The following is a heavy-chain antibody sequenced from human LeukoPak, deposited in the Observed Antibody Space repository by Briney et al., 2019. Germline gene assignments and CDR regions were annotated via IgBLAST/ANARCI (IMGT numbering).Heavy chain of an antibody. CDR2: INPNSGGT. CDR3: GILPWGVDYYDSSGYPHDAFDI. CDR1: GYTFTGYY. Sequence: ASVKVSCKASGYTFTGYYMHWVRQAPGQGLEWMGWINPNSGGTNYAQKFQGRVTMTRDTSISTAYMELSRLRSDDTAVYYCGILPWGVDYYDSSGYPHDAFDIWGQGTMVTVSS. D-gene: IGHD3-22*01. J-gene: IGHJ3*02. V-gene: IGHV1-2*02.